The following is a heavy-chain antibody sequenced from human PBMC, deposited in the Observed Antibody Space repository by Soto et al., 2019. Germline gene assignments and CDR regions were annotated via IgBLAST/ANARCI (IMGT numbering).Heavy chain of an antibody. CDR2: IYYSGST. CDR1: GGSISSYY. D-gene: IGHD6-6*01. J-gene: IGHJ6*02. Sequence: SETLSLTCTVSGGSISSYYWSWIRQPPGKGLEWIGYIYYSGSTNYNPSLKSRVTISVDTSKNQFSLKLSSVTAADTAVYYCAGSPSIAARPARYYGMDVWGQGTTVTVSS. CDR3: AGSPSIAARPARYYGMDV. V-gene: IGHV4-59*01.